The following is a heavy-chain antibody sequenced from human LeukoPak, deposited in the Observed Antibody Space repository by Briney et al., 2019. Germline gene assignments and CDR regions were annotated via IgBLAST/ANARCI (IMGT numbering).Heavy chain of an antibody. CDR1: GYSFTSYW. V-gene: IGHV5-51*01. Sequence: GQPRKFSCKGSGYSFTSYWIGWVRQMPGKGLEWMGIIYPGDSDTRYSPSFQGQVTISADTSIGTAYLQWSSLKASDTAMYYCARHETWYSPPFWIGYYREWGQGTLVTVSS. CDR3: ARHETWYSPPFWIGYYRE. CDR2: IYPGDSDT. D-gene: IGHD3-3*01. J-gene: IGHJ4*02.